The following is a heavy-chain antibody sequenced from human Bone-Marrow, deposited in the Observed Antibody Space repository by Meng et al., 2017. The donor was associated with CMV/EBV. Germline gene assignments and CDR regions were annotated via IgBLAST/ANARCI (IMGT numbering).Heavy chain of an antibody. D-gene: IGHD2-21*02. V-gene: IGHV3-7*01. CDR1: GFTFSSYS. CDR2: INEPGTVK. J-gene: IGHJ4*02. CDR3: AREWWGPEY. Sequence: GESLKISCAASGFTFSSYSMNWVRQAPGKGLEWVANINEPGTVKHYVDSVKGRFTMSRDNSKNSVFLQMIGLRTEDTAVYYCAREWWGPEYWGQGTLVTSPQ.